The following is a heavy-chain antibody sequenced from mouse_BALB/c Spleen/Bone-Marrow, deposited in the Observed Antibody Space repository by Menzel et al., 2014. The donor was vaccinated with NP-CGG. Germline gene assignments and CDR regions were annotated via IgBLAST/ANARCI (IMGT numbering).Heavy chain of an antibody. V-gene: IGHV1S137*01. CDR3: AREGPWFAF. Sequence: VLLQQSGAELVRPGVSVKISCKGSGYTFTDYAMHWVKQSHAKSPEWIGVIGTYYGDATYNQKFKTKATMTVDKSSSTAYMELARLTSEDSALYYCAREGPWFAFWGQGTLVTVSA. J-gene: IGHJ3*01. CDR1: GYTFTDYA. CDR2: IGTYYGDA.